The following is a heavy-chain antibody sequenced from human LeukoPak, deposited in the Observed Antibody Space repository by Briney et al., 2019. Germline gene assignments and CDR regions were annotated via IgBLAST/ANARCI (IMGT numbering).Heavy chain of an antibody. CDR3: ARVHFYDSSGYSLINP. CDR1: GYAFTDYY. CDR2: INPNSGGT. J-gene: IGHJ4*02. Sequence: ASVKVSCKASGYAFTDYYMHWVRQAPGQGLEWMGWINPNSGGTNCAQKFQGRVTMTRDTSISTAYMELSRLKSDDTAVYYCARVHFYDSSGYSLINPWGQGTLVTVSS. V-gene: IGHV1-2*02. D-gene: IGHD3-22*01.